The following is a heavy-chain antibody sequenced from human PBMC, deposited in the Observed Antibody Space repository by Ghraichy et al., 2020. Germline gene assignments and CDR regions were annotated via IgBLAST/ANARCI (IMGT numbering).Heavy chain of an antibody. V-gene: IGHV3-48*04. Sequence: GGSLRLSCAASGFTFSSYSMNWVRQAPGKGLEWVSYISSSSSTIYYADSVKGRFTISRDNAKNSLYLQMNSLRAEDTAVYYCARGFLWFGELLPPDCWGQGTLVTVSS. J-gene: IGHJ4*02. CDR1: GFTFSSYS. CDR2: ISSSSSTI. D-gene: IGHD3-10*01. CDR3: ARGFLWFGELLPPDC.